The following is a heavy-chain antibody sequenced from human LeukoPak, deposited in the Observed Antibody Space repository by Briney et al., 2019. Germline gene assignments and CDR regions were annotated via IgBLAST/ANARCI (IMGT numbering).Heavy chain of an antibody. CDR1: GFTFTGHT. D-gene: IGHD3-22*01. J-gene: IGHJ3*02. Sequence: PGGSLRLSCAASGFTFTGHTMTWLRQAPGKGLEWVSYISSSGSTIYYADSVKGRFTISRDNAKNSLYLQMNSLRAEDTAVYYCARSRNYYDSSGYPIWGQGTVVTVSS. CDR3: ARSRNYYDSSGYPI. V-gene: IGHV3-48*04. CDR2: ISSSGSTI.